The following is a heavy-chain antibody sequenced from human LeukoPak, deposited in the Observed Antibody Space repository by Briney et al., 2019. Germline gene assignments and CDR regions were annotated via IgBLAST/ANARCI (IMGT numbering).Heavy chain of an antibody. CDR1: GGSISSGGYS. Sequence: SETLSLTCAVSGGSISSGGYSWSWIRQPPGKGLEWIGYIYHSGSTYYNPSLKSRVTISVDRSKNQFSLKLSSVTAAGTAVYYCARGRATIFGVVNWFDPWGQGTLVTVSS. J-gene: IGHJ5*02. CDR2: IYHSGST. V-gene: IGHV4-30-2*01. D-gene: IGHD3-3*01. CDR3: ARGRATIFGVVNWFDP.